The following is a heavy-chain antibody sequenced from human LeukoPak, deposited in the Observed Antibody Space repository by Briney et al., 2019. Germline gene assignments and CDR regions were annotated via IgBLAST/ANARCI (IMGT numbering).Heavy chain of an antibody. J-gene: IGHJ4*02. CDR3: AKDSSGSSTRPDY. CDR1: GFTFSSYA. V-gene: IGHV3-30-3*01. CDR2: ISYDGSNK. Sequence: GGSLRLSCAASGFTFSSYAMHWVRQAPGKGLEWVAVISYDGSNKYYADSVKGRFTISRDNSKNTLYLQMNSLRAEDTAVYYCAKDSSGSSTRPDYWGQGTLVTVSS. D-gene: IGHD6-6*01.